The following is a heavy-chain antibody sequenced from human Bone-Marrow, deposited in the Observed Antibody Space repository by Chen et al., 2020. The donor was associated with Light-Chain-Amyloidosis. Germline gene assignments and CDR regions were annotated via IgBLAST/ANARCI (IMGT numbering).Heavy chain of an antibody. CDR2: ISYDGSNK. Sequence: QVQLVESGGGVVQPGRSLRLSCAASGFTFSSYAMHWVRQAPGKGLEWVAVISYDGSNKYYADSVKGRFTISRDNSKNTRYLQMNSLRAEDTAVYYCARDRVSWAVAGTGDAFDIWGQGTMVTVSS. CDR1: GFTFSSYA. CDR3: ARDRVSWAVAGTGDAFDI. J-gene: IGHJ3*02. D-gene: IGHD6-19*01. V-gene: IGHV3-30-3*01.